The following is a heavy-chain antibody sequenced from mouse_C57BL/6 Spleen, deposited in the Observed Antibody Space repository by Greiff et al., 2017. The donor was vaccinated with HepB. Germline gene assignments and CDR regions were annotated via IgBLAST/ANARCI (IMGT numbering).Heavy chain of an antibody. CDR2: IYPGNGDT. CDR3: ARSGGYGAWFAY. V-gene: IGHV1-12*01. J-gene: IGHJ3*01. Sequence: LQQSGAELVRPGASVKMSCKASGYTFTSYTMHWVKQTPRQGLEWIGAIYPGNGDTSYNQKFKGKATLTVDKSSSTAYMQLSSLTSDDSAVYFCARSGGYGAWFAYWGQGTLVTVSA. CDR1: GYTFTSYT. D-gene: IGHD2-2*01.